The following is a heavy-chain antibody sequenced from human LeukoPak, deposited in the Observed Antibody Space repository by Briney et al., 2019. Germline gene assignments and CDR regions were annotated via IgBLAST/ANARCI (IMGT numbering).Heavy chain of an antibody. CDR3: ASQWLVNNWFDP. J-gene: IGHJ5*02. D-gene: IGHD6-19*01. CDR1: GYTFTGYY. Sequence: ASVKVSCKAFGYTFTGYYMHWVRQAPGQGLEWMGWINPNSGGTNYAQKFQGRVTMTRDTSISIAYMELSRLRSDDTAVYYCASQWLVNNWFDPWGQGTLVTVSS. CDR2: INPNSGGT. V-gene: IGHV1-2*02.